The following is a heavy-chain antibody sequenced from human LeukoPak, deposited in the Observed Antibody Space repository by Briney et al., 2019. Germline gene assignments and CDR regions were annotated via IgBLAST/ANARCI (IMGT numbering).Heavy chain of an antibody. CDR3: ASPYDYYDSSGYSH. Sequence: ASVKVSCKASGGTFSSYAISWVRQAPGQGLEWMGGIIPIFGTANYAQKFQGRVTITADESTSTAYMELSSLRSEDTAVYYCASPYDYYDSSGYSHWGQGTLVTVSS. CDR2: IIPIFGTA. V-gene: IGHV1-69*13. CDR1: GGTFSSYA. J-gene: IGHJ4*02. D-gene: IGHD3-22*01.